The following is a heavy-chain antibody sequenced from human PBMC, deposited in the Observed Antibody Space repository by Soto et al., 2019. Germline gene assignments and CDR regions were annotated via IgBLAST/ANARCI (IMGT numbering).Heavy chain of an antibody. D-gene: IGHD3-22*01. J-gene: IGHJ4*02. CDR2: INGDGSFT. V-gene: IGHV3-74*01. CDR3: ERKIYDSYDSSGFDH. CDR1: AFTFKNHW. Sequence: GGSLRLSCAASAFTFKNHWMHWVRQVPGKGPVWVSRINGDGSFTSYADAVKGRFTISRDNAKNTLSLQMNSLRAEDTAVYYCERKIYDSYDSSGFDHGGQGPLATVS.